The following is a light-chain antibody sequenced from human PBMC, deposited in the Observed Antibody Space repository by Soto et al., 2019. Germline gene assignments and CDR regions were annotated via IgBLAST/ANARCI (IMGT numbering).Light chain of an antibody. CDR2: EVT. V-gene: IGLV2-14*01. Sequence: QSALTQPASVSGSPGQSITISCTGTSSDIGAYDYVSWYQQYPGRVPKLLIHEVTNRPSGVSDRFSGSKSGNTASLTISGLQTEDEADYSCSSFTSTSTRLFGSGTKVTVL. CDR1: SSDIGAYDY. CDR3: SSFTSTSTRL. J-gene: IGLJ1*01.